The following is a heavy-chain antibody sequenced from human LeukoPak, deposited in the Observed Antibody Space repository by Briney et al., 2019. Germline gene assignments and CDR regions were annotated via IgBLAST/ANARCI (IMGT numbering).Heavy chain of an antibody. D-gene: IGHD2-21*02. V-gene: IGHV3-72*01. CDR2: IKSKRGSYTA. CDR3: GRDTATALDY. CDR1: GFTLNDHY. Sequence: GGCLRLSCAASGFTLNDHYMDWVRQAPGKGLEWVGRIKSKRGSYTADYAASVKGRFTISRDDSQNSLYLQMNSLKTEDTAVYYCGRDTATALDYWGQGTLVTVSS. J-gene: IGHJ4*02.